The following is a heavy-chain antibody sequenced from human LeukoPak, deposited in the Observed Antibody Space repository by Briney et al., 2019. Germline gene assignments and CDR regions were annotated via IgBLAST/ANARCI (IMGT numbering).Heavy chain of an antibody. J-gene: IGHJ3*01. Sequence: GGSLRLXCAASGFTCSTYWMHWVRRAPGKGPEWVSSIRVGGDGPHYSDSVKGRFTISRDNSKNTLYLQMNSLRAEDTAVYYCAKVMGENTWDMVFDVWGQGTLVTVSS. CDR1: GFTCSTYW. V-gene: IGHV3-23*01. CDR2: IRVGGDGP. D-gene: IGHD1-26*01. CDR3: AKVMGENTWDMVFDV.